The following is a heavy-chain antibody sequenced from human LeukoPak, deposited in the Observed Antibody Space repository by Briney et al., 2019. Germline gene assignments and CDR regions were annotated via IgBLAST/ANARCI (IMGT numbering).Heavy chain of an antibody. CDR1: GFTFSSYA. CDR3: ARGTIVGAPPTNHFDY. V-gene: IGHV3-30-3*01. D-gene: IGHD1-26*01. J-gene: IGHJ4*02. Sequence: TGGSLRLSCAASGFTFSSYAMHWVRQAPGKGLEWVAVISYDGSNKYYADSVKGRFTISRDNSKNTLYLQMNSLRAEDTAVYYCARGTIVGAPPTNHFDYWGQGTLVTVSS. CDR2: ISYDGSNK.